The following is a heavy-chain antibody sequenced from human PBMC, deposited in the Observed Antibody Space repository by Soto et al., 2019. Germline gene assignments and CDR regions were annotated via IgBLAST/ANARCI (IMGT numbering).Heavy chain of an antibody. CDR1: GFTFDDYT. D-gene: IGHD1-1*01. V-gene: IGHV3-43*01. J-gene: IGHJ6*02. CDR3: AKSTGTRKGTYYYGMDV. CDR2: ISWDGGST. Sequence: HPGGSLRLSCAASGFTFDDYTMHWVRQAPGKGLERVSLISWDGGSTYYADSVKGRFTISRDNSKTSLYLQMNSLRTEDTALYYCAKSTGTRKGTYYYGMDVWRQGTTFTVSS.